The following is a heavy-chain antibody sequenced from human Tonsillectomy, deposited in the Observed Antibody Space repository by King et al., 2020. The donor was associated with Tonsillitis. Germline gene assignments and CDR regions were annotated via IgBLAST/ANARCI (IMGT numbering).Heavy chain of an antibody. CDR2: ISYDGSNK. D-gene: IGHD3-22*01. CDR1: GFAFSSYG. Sequence: VQLVESGGGVVQPGRSLRLSCAASGFAFSSYGMHWVRQATGKGLEWVAVISYDGSNKYYADSVKGRFTISRESSKDTLYLQMNSLRAEDTAVYYCAKPYYSDTSGQRGVFDYWGQGTLVTVSS. CDR3: AKPYYSDTSGQRGVFDY. J-gene: IGHJ4*02. V-gene: IGHV3-30*18.